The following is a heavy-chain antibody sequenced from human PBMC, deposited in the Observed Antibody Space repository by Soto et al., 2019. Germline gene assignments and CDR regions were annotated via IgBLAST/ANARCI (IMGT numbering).Heavy chain of an antibody. CDR3: DTDPYVHASRGHQIRAIDV. J-gene: IGHJ6*02. Sequence: GGSLRLSCAASGFPFSSYEMNCVRQAPGKGLEWISYISESGTSMYYSDAVKGRFAISTDNAQNSLYLQMNSLRIADTAVHYRDTDPYVHASRGHQIRAIDVWGQGTTVTVSS. V-gene: IGHV3-48*03. CDR1: GFPFSSYE. CDR2: ISESGTSM. D-gene: IGHD6-19*01.